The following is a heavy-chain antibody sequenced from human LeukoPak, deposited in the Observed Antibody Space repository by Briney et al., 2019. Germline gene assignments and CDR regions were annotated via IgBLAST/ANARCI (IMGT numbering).Heavy chain of an antibody. Sequence: GGSLRLSCAASGFTFSSYGMHWVRQAPGKGLEWVAFIRYDGSDKYYADSVKGRFTISRDNSKNTLYLQMNSLRAEDTAVYYCAKDLMAVAGLGNDIWGQGTMVTVSS. V-gene: IGHV3-30*02. CDR2: IRYDGSDK. D-gene: IGHD6-13*01. J-gene: IGHJ3*02. CDR1: GFTFSSYG. CDR3: AKDLMAVAGLGNDI.